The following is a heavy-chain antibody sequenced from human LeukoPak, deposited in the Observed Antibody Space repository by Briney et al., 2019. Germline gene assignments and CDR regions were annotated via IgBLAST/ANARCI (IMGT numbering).Heavy chain of an antibody. V-gene: IGHV1-8*01. J-gene: IGHJ4*02. Sequence: GASVKVSCKASGYTFTSYDINWVRQATGQGLEWMGWMNPNSGNTGYAQKFQGRVAMTRNTSISTAYMELSSLRSEDTAVYYCARELPVLGATTSPFDYWGQGTLVTVSS. CDR3: ARELPVLGATTSPFDY. CDR1: GYTFTSYD. D-gene: IGHD1-26*01. CDR2: MNPNSGNT.